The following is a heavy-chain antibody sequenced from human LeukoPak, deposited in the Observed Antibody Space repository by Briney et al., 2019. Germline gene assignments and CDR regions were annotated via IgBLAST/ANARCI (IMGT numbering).Heavy chain of an antibody. CDR1: GVTFSSYA. J-gene: IGHJ4*02. D-gene: IGHD3-3*01. CDR3: ARTEYDFWSGPSFDY. Sequence: PGGSLRLSCAASGVTFSSYAMSWVRQAPGKGPEWVSGINDSGSSTYYADSVKGRFTIPRDKSKNTLYLQMNSLRAEDTAVYYCARTEYDFWSGPSFDYWGQGTLVTVSS. CDR2: INDSGSST. V-gene: IGHV3-23*01.